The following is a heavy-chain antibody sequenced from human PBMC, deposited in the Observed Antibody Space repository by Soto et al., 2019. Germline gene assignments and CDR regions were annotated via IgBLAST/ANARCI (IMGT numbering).Heavy chain of an antibody. CDR3: AREGSGWKYFDY. CDR2: INTHSGDT. J-gene: IGHJ4*02. V-gene: IGHV1-2*02. CDR1: GYTFTANY. Sequence: QVQMVQSGAEVTKPGASVKVSCKGSGYTFTANYIQWVRQAPGQGLEWMGWINTHSGDTTYAQKFLGRITLTRDTSIVTAYMELTRLTFDDTGVYFCAREGSGWKYFDYCGQGRLVTVPS. D-gene: IGHD6-19*01.